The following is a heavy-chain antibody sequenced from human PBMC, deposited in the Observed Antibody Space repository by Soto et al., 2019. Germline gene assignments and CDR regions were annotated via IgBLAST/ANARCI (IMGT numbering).Heavy chain of an antibody. CDR3: AKVLGYCTSSSCSREAYYYYGMDV. Sequence: GWSLRLSCAASGVTFTSDGMHWVRQAPGSGQEWAAVISYDGGNKYYAESVKGRFTISRDNPKNSLSLKMNSLRAEDTAVYYCAKVLGYCTSSSCSREAYYYYGMDVWGQGTTVTVSS. CDR1: GVTFTSDG. D-gene: IGHD2-15*01. V-gene: IGHV3-30*18. J-gene: IGHJ6*02. CDR2: ISYDGGNK.